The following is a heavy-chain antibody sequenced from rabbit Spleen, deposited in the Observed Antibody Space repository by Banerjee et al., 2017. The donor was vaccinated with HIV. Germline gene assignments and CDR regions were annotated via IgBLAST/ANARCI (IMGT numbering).Heavy chain of an antibody. Sequence: QEQLVESGGDLVKPGASLTLTCTASGVSFSSNHYMCWVRQAPGKGLEWIGYIEPIFGNTYYANWVNGRFTISSHNAQNTLYLQLSSLTVADTATYFCARDGAGGSYFALWGQGTLVTVS. J-gene: IGHJ4*01. V-gene: IGHV1S43*01. CDR2: IEPIFGNT. CDR1: GVSFSSNHY. CDR3: ARDGAGGSYFAL. D-gene: IGHD8-1*01.